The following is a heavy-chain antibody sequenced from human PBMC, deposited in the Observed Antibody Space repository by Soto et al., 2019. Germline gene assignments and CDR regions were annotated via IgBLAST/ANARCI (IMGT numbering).Heavy chain of an antibody. CDR3: AKCVGAAGTRQFDF. CDR2: ISGSGGST. Sequence: EVQLLESGGDLVQPGGSLRLSCAASGFTFSSYAMSWVRQAPGKGLEWVSTISGSGGSTYYADSVKGRFTISRDNXXLTLYLQVNSLRAGDTGGYYCAKCVGAAGTRQFDFGGQGTLVTVSS. J-gene: IGHJ4*02. D-gene: IGHD6-13*01. CDR1: GFTFSSYA. V-gene: IGHV3-23*01.